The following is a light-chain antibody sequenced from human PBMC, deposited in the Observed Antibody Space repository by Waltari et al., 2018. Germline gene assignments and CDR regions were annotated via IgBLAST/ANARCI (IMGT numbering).Light chain of an antibody. CDR2: GAS. J-gene: IGKJ1*01. CDR3: QQYGSSPGWT. V-gene: IGKV3-20*01. CDR1: QSVSSSY. Sequence: EIVLTQSPGTLSLSPGERANLSCRASQSVSSSYLAWYQQKPGQAPRLLIYGASSRATGIPDRFSGSGSGTDFTLTISRLEPEDFAVYYCQQYGSSPGWTFGQGTKVEIK.